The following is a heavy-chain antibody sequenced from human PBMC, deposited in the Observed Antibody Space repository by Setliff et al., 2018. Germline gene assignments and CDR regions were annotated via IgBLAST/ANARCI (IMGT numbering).Heavy chain of an antibody. V-gene: IGHV3-21*01. CDR3: ARSYCGGDCFSFPTDYYHYLDV. J-gene: IGHJ6*03. D-gene: IGHD2-21*02. CDR1: VFPFSISS. CDR2: ISDSSLHI. Sequence: GGSLRLSCAASVFPFSISSMHWVRQAPGKGLEWVSSISDSSLHIYYRDSVKGRFTIFRDNAKDSLYLQMNSLRADDTAVYFCARSYCGGDCFSFPTDYYHYLDVWGKGTTVTVSS.